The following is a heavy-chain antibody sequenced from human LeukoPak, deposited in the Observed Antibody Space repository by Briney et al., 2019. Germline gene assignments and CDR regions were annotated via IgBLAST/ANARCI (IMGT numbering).Heavy chain of an antibody. CDR1: GYTLTSYD. CDR3: AKGYSYGSYYFDY. J-gene: IGHJ4*02. D-gene: IGHD5-18*01. CDR2: MNPNSGNT. Sequence: ASVKVSCKASGYTLTSYDINWVRQATGQGLEQMGWMNPNSGNTGYAQKFQGRVTMTRNTSISTAYMELSSLRSEDTAVYYCAKGYSYGSYYFDYWGQGTLVTVSS. V-gene: IGHV1-8*01.